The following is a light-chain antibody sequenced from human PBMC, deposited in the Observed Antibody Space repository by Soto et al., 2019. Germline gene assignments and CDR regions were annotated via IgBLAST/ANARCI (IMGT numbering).Light chain of an antibody. CDR3: PQYGSSPPLFT. J-gene: IGKJ3*01. CDR1: QRVSSNY. V-gene: IGKV3-20*01. CDR2: GAS. Sequence: EIVLTQSPGTLSLFPGERATLSCRASQRVSSNYLAWYQQKTGQAPRLLIYGASSRATGIPDRFSGSGSGTDFTLTISRLEPEDFAVYYCPQYGSSPPLFTFGPGTKVDIK.